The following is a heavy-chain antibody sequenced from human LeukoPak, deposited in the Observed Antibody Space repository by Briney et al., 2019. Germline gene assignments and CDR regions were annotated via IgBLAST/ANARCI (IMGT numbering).Heavy chain of an antibody. CDR1: GGSISSSSYY. CDR2: IYYSGST. V-gene: IGHV4-39*07. J-gene: IGHJ6*02. D-gene: IGHD3-10*01. Sequence: PSETLSLTCTVSGGSISSSSYYWGWIRQPPGKGLEWIGSIYYSGSTYYNPSLKSRVTISVDTSKNQFSLKLSSVTAADTAVYYCARVMGRSRTTEYYYYGMDVWGQGTTVTVSS. CDR3: ARVMGRSRTTEYYYYGMDV.